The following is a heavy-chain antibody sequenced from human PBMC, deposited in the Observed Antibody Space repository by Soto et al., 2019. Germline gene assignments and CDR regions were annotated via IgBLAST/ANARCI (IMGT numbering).Heavy chain of an antibody. Sequence: EVHLVQSGGGLVQPGRSLRLSCSASGFTFGDYAMTWVRQAPGKGLEWVGFIRSKPYGGTTEYAASVKGRFTISRDDSKSIAYLQMNSLKPEDTAVYYCSREAYYYDSTGYYFYLYLDLWGRGTLVTVSS. J-gene: IGHJ2*01. V-gene: IGHV3-49*04. CDR1: GFTFGDYA. CDR3: SREAYYYDSTGYYFYLYLDL. D-gene: IGHD3-22*01. CDR2: IRSKPYGGTT.